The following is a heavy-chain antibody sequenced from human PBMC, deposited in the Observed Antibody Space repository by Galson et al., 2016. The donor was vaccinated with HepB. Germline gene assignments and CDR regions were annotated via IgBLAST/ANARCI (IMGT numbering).Heavy chain of an antibody. CDR2: LYSGGAT. D-gene: IGHD1-26*01. CDR1: GFTLRDNY. J-gene: IGHJ2*01. V-gene: IGHV3-53*05. Sequence: SLRLSCAVSGFTLRDNYMNWVRQAPGKGLEWVSVLYSGGATYYDDSVRGRFTISTDNSNRLSLQMNSLKADDTAVYFCARIPTDSHHWYLDLWGRGALGTLSS. CDR3: ARIPTDSHHWYLDL.